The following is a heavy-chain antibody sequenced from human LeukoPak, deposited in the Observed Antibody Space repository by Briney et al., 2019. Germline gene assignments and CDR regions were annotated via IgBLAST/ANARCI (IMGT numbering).Heavy chain of an antibody. V-gene: IGHV1-18*01. Sequence: APVKVSCKASGYTFTSYGISWVRQAPGQGLEWMGWISAYNGNTNYAQKLQGRVTMTTDTSTSTAYMELRSLRSDDTAVYYCARVRNYYGSGSYYNRHDYWGQGTLVTVSS. CDR3: ARVRNYYGSGSYYNRHDY. D-gene: IGHD3-10*01. CDR1: GYTFTSYG. J-gene: IGHJ4*02. CDR2: ISAYNGNT.